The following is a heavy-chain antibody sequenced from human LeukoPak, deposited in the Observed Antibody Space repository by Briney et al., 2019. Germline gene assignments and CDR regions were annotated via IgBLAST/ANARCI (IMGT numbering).Heavy chain of an antibody. J-gene: IGHJ3*02. CDR1: GFTFSTYT. CDR3: ARQRNGYNKLKDAFDI. D-gene: IGHD5-24*01. V-gene: IGHV3-21*06. Sequence: GRSLRLSCAASGFTFSTYTLSWVRQAPGKGLEWVSSIGARSTNIYYGDSVKGRFTISRDNANNSLSLQMNSLRAEDTAVYYCARQRNGYNKLKDAFDIWGQGTMVTVSS. CDR2: IGARSTNI.